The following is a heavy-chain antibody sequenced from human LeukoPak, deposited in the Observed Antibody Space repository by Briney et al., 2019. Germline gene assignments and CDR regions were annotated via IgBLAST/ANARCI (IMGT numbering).Heavy chain of an antibody. V-gene: IGHV4-61*08. J-gene: IGHJ4*02. CDR3: ARSYGDYLNFDY. CDR2: VYYSGST. D-gene: IGHD4-17*01. CDR1: GGSISSGGYS. Sequence: PSETLSLTCAVSGGSISSGGYSWSWIRQPPGKGLEWIGYVYYSGSTNYNPSLKSRVTISVDTSKNQFSLNLTSVTAADTAVYYCARSYGDYLNFDYWGQGTLVTVSS.